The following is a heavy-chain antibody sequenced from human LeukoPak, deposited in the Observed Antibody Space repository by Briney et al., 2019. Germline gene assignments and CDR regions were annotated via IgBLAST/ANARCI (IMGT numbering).Heavy chain of an antibody. Sequence: PGGSLRLSCAASGFVFSSHWMSWVRQHPGKGLEWVANIKQDGSEKFYVDSVKGRFTISRDNAKNSLYLQMNSLRAEDTAVYYCARSLLHSNSWYDYWGQGTLVTVSS. J-gene: IGHJ4*02. CDR1: GFVFSSHW. CDR3: ARSLLHSNSWYDY. D-gene: IGHD6-13*01. V-gene: IGHV3-7*01. CDR2: IKQDGSEK.